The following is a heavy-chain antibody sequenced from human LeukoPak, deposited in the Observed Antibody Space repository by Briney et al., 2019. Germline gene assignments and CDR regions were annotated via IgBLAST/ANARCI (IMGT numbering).Heavy chain of an antibody. CDR3: ARERRVGIAAANGAFDI. V-gene: IGHV3-66*01. Sequence: PGRALRLSCAASGFTVSSNYMSWVRQAPGKGLEWVSVIYSGGSTYYADSVKGRFTISRDNSKNTLYLQMNSLRAEDTAVYYCARERRVGIAAANGAFDIWGQGTMVTVSS. CDR1: GFTVSSNY. CDR2: IYSGGST. D-gene: IGHD6-13*01. J-gene: IGHJ3*02.